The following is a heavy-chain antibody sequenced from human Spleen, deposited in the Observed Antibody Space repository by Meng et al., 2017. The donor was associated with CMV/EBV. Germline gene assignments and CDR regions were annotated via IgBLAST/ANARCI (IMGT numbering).Heavy chain of an antibody. CDR3: AGVDNGYDLPFDY. J-gene: IGHJ4*02. CDR1: GFTLSYYS. Sequence: GFTLSYYSMHWGRQVPGKGLEWVAVISYDGTNKYYAGSVKGRFIISRNNSKNTLYLQMNSLRPEDMAVYYCAGVDNGYDLPFDYWGQGTLVTVSS. CDR2: ISYDGTNK. D-gene: IGHD5-12*01. V-gene: IGHV3-30*04.